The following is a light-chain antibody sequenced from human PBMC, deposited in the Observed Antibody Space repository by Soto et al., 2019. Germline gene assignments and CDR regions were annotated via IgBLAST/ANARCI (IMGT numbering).Light chain of an antibody. CDR1: SGHSSYA. CDR3: QTWGSDIVV. Sequence: QSVLTQSPSASASLGASFKLTCTLSSGHSSYAVTWHQQQPEKGPRCLMKLNSDGSRRKGVGIPDRSAGSSSGAARYLTISSLESEDEADYYCQTWGSDIVVFGGGTKVTVL. J-gene: IGLJ2*01. CDR2: LNSDGSR. V-gene: IGLV4-69*01.